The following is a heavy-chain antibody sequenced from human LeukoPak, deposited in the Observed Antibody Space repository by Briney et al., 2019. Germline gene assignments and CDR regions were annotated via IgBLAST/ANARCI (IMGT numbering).Heavy chain of an antibody. Sequence: GASVKVSCKASGYTFTSYGISWVRQAPGQGLEWMGWISAYNGNTNYAQKLQGRVTMTTDTSTSTAYMELSRLRSDDTAVYYCARGAGGSGGAHYYYYMDVWGKGTTVTVSS. CDR1: GYTFTSYG. CDR2: ISAYNGNT. D-gene: IGHD3-10*01. V-gene: IGHV1-18*01. J-gene: IGHJ6*03. CDR3: ARGAGGSGGAHYYYYMDV.